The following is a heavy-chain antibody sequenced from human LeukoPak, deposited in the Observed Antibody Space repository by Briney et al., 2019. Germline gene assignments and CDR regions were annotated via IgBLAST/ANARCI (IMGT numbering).Heavy chain of an antibody. CDR2: ISGGGGPT. Sequence: GGSLRLSCAASGFTFSSYAMSWVRQAPGKGLEWVSAISGGGGPTYYADSVKGRFTISRDNSKNTLYLQMNSLRAEDAAVYFCAKNSGYSWQYFFDYWGQGTLVTVSS. CDR1: GFTFSSYA. V-gene: IGHV3-23*01. CDR3: AKNSGYSWQYFFDY. J-gene: IGHJ4*02. D-gene: IGHD6-25*01.